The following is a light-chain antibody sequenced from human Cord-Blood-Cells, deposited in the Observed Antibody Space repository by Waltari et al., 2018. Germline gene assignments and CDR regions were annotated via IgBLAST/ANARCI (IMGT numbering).Light chain of an antibody. CDR3: QQYGSSPPIT. CDR2: GAS. Sequence: IVLTQSPGTLSLSPWERATLSCRASQSVSSSYLAWDQQKPGQAPRLLIYGASSRATGIPDRFSGSGSGTDFTLTISRLEPEDFAVYYCQQYGSSPPITFGQGTRLEIK. CDR1: QSVSSSY. J-gene: IGKJ5*01. V-gene: IGKV3-20*01.